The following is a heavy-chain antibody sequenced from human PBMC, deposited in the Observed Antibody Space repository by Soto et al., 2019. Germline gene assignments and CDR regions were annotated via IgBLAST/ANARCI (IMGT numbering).Heavy chain of an antibody. J-gene: IGHJ6*02. Sequence: ASVKVSCKASGYTFTSYGISWVRQAPGQGLEWMGWISAYNGNTNYAQKLQGRVTMTTDTSTSTAYMELRSLRSDDTAVYYCARVRPYYYDSSGYYYDYYGMDVWGQGTTVTVSS. CDR1: GYTFTSYG. CDR2: ISAYNGNT. CDR3: ARVRPYYYDSSGYYYDYYGMDV. D-gene: IGHD3-22*01. V-gene: IGHV1-18*01.